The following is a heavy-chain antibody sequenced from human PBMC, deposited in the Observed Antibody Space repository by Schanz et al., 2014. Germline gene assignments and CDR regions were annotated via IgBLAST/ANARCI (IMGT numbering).Heavy chain of an antibody. Sequence: VQLVESGGGLVKPGGSLRLSCAASGFTFHTYDMHWVRQAPGKGLEWVAQISHDGHRDFYADSVKGRFTISRDNSMNTVYMQMSSLRAEDTAVYYCARTTNPFNFDSWPYLDYWGQGTLVTVSS. J-gene: IGHJ4*02. D-gene: IGHD3-9*01. V-gene: IGHV3-30-3*01. CDR2: ISHDGHRD. CDR1: GFTFHTYD. CDR3: ARTTNPFNFDSWPYLDY.